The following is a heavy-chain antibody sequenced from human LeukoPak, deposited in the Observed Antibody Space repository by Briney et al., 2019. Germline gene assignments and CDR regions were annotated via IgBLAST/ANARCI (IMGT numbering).Heavy chain of an antibody. D-gene: IGHD1-26*01. CDR1: GFTFSSYA. V-gene: IGHV3-23*01. CDR3: ARDLSGSYGFGAHAFDI. J-gene: IGHJ3*02. Sequence: PGGSLRLSCAASGFTFSSYAMSWVRQAPGKGLEWVSAISGSGGSTYYADSVKGRFTISRDNSKNTLYLQMDSLRTEDTAVYFCARDLSGSYGFGAHAFDIWGQGTMVTVSS. CDR2: ISGSGGST.